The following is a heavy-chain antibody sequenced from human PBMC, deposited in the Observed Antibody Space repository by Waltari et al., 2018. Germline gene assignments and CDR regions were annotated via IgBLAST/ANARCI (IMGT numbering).Heavy chain of an antibody. CDR2: RIPIFGTA. V-gene: IGHV1-69*12. Sequence: QVQLVQSGAEVKKPGSSVKVSCKASGGTFSSYAISWVRQAPGQGLEWMGGRIPIFGTANYTQKFQGRVTMTADESTSTAYMELSSLRSEDTAVYYCARVRREREYYDFWSGPVDYWGQGTLVTVSS. CDR1: GGTFSSYA. J-gene: IGHJ4*02. CDR3: ARVRREREYYDFWSGPVDY. D-gene: IGHD3-3*01.